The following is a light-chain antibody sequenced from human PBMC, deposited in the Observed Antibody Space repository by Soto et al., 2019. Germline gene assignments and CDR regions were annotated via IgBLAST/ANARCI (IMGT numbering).Light chain of an antibody. CDR3: QRRSGA. J-gene: IGKJ1*01. CDR2: DAS. Sequence: EIVLTQSPATLSLSPGERATLSCRASQSVSSYLAWYQQKPGQAPRLLIYDASNRATGIPARFSGSGSGTDFALTISSLEPEDFAVYYCQRRSGAFCQGTKVEIK. V-gene: IGKV3-11*01. CDR1: QSVSSY.